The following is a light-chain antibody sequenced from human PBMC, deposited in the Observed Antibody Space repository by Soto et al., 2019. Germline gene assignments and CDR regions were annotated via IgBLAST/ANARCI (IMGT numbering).Light chain of an antibody. CDR1: QRVSSGY. Sequence: EIVLTQSPGTLSLSPGERATLSCRASQRVSSGYLAWYQQKPGQAPRLLIYGASNRATDIPDRFSGRGSGTDFTLTISRLEPEDFAVYFCQHYGSSPRTFGQGTKLEIK. V-gene: IGKV3-20*01. CDR3: QHYGSSPRT. J-gene: IGKJ2*01. CDR2: GAS.